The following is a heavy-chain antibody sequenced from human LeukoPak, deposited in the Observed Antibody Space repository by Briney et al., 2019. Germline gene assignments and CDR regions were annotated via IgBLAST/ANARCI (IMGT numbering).Heavy chain of an antibody. CDR3: ARDRDSGSYFDY. CDR2: INPSGGST. Sequence: GASVKVSCKASGYILASYDMHWVRRAPGQGLEWMGIINPSGGSTSYAQKLQGRVTMTRDMSTSTVYMELSSLRSEDTAVYYCARDRDSGSYFDYWGQGTLVTVSS. J-gene: IGHJ4*02. V-gene: IGHV1-46*04. D-gene: IGHD1-26*01. CDR1: GYILASYD.